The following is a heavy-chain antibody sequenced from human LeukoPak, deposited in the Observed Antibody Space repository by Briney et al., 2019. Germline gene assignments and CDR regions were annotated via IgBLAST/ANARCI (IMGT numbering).Heavy chain of an antibody. J-gene: IGHJ6*02. V-gene: IGHV3-21*01. Sequence: PGGSLRLSCAASGFTFSTYSMNWVRQAPGKGLEWVSSISGSNTYIYYADSVKGRFTISRDNARNSLYLQMNSLRAEDTAVYFCARVGWHGVYYYYYGMDVWGQGTTVTVSS. CDR3: ARVGWHGVYYYYYGMDV. CDR2: ISGSNTYI. CDR1: GFTFSTYS. D-gene: IGHD2-8*01.